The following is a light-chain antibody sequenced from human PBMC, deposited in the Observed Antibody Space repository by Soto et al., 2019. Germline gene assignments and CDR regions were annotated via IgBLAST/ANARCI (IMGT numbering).Light chain of an antibody. J-gene: IGKJ2*01. CDR1: LSLSNTY. CDR2: GTS. Sequence: EIVLTQSPGTLSLSPGERATLSCRASLSLSNTYFAWYQQKPGQTPTLLIYGTSSRATGIPDRFSGSGSGTDFTLTISRLEPEDSAVYYCQQYDITPYTFGQGTKLEI. CDR3: QQYDITPYT. V-gene: IGKV3-20*01.